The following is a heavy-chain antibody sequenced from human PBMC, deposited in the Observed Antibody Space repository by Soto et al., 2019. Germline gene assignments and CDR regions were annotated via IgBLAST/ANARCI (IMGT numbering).Heavy chain of an antibody. D-gene: IGHD3-10*01. V-gene: IGHV4-30-4*01. CDR2: IYYSGST. CDR1: GGSISSGDYY. CDR3: ARVAAPAAAMVRGVIIPNWFDP. J-gene: IGHJ5*02. Sequence: SETLSLTCTVSGGSISSGDYYWSWIRQPPGKGLEWIGYIYYSGSTYYNPSHKSRVTISVDTSKNQFSLKLSSVTAADTAVYYCARVAAPAAAMVRGVIIPNWFDPWGRGTLVTVSS.